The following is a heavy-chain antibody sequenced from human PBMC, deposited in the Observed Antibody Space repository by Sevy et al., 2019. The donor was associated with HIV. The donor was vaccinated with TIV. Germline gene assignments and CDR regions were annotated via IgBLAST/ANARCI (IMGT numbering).Heavy chain of an antibody. D-gene: IGHD3-16*02. CDR1: GFTFATYW. CDR3: ARALADWGSFHYSS. V-gene: IGHV3-7*01. Sequence: GGSLRLSCAASGFTFATYWMTWVRQAPGKGLEWVACIKQDGTDKYYVDSVRGRFTISRDNGKNSLYLQMSSLRAEDTAVYFCARALADWGSFHYSSWGRGTLVTVSS. CDR2: IKQDGTDK. J-gene: IGHJ4*02.